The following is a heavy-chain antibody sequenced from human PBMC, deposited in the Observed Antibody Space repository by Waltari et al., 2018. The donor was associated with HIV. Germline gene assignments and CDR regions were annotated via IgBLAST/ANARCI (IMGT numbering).Heavy chain of an antibody. CDR1: GFNLRSYW. CDR3: ARGGFYGSGSKVN. Sequence: EVQLGASGGGLVQPGGSPRLYREAPGFNLRSYWMSWVRQDPGKGLEWVANIKQDGSEKYYVDSVNGRFTISRDNAENSLYLQMNSLRAEDTAVYYCARGGFYGSGSKVNWGQGTLVTVSS. J-gene: IGHJ4*02. CDR2: IKQDGSEK. D-gene: IGHD3-10*01. V-gene: IGHV3-7*04.